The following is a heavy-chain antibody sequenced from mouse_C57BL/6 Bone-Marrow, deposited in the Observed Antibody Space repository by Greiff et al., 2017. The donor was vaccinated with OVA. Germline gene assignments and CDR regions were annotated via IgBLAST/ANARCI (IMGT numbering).Heavy chain of an antibody. CDR2: ISDGGSYT. Sequence: EVKVEESGGGLVKPGGSLKLSCAASGFTFSSYAMSWVRQTPEKRLEWVATISDGGSYTYYPDNVKGRFTISRDNAKNNLYLQMSHLKSEDTAMYYCASRDYWGQGTTLTVSS. V-gene: IGHV5-4*03. CDR3: ASRDY. J-gene: IGHJ2*01. CDR1: GFTFSSYA.